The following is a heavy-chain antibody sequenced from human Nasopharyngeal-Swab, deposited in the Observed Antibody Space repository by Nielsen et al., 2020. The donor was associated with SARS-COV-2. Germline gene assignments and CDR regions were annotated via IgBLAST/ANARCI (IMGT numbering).Heavy chain of an antibody. D-gene: IGHD2-2*01. Sequence: ETLSLTCTVSGGSISSYYWSWIRQPPGKGLEWVSVTEIGGTTHYADSVKGRFSISRDSSTNTLYLQMNNVRAEDTAVYYCARDLGGGYCTTTNCPGSWGQGTLVTVSS. CDR3: ARDLGGGYCTTTNCPGS. CDR1: GGSISSYY. CDR2: TEIGGTT. J-gene: IGHJ1*01. V-gene: IGHV3-53*01.